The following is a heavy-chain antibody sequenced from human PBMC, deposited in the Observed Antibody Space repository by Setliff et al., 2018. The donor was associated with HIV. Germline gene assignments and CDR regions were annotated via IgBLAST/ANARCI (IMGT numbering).Heavy chain of an antibody. Sequence: PSETLSLTCTVSGGSISSSSYYWGWIRQPPGKGLEWIGNIYYSGSTYYNPSLKRRLTISKDTSKNHFSLQLSSVTAADTAVYYCARDNYDSRGYFFGYWGQGTLVTVSS. D-gene: IGHD3-22*01. CDR1: GGSISSSSYY. CDR2: IYYSGST. V-gene: IGHV4-39*02. J-gene: IGHJ4*02. CDR3: ARDNYDSRGYFFGY.